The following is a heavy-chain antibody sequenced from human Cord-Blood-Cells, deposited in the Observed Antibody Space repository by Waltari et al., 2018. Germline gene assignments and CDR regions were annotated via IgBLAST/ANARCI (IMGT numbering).Heavy chain of an antibody. CDR1: GGSISSYY. CDR3: AREGSGRYDY. D-gene: IGHD3-10*01. V-gene: IGHV4-4*07. CDR2: IYTSGST. J-gene: IGHJ4*02. Sequence: QVQLQESGPGLVKPSETLSLTCTVSGGSISSYYWSWIRRPAGKGLGLIGRIYTSGSTNYNPALKSRVTMSVDTSKNKLPRKLSSVTAADTAVYYCAREGSGRYDYWGQGTLVTVSS.